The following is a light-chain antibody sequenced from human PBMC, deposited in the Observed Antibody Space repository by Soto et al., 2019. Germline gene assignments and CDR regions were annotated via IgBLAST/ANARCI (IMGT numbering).Light chain of an antibody. CDR3: QQYNNWPFIT. CDR2: GAS. V-gene: IGKV3-15*01. CDR1: QLVSSN. Sequence: VMTQSPVTLSVSPGERATLSCRASQLVSSNFLAWYQQKPGQAPRLLIYGASSRATGIPVRFSGSGSGTEFTLTISSLQSEDFAVYYCQQYNNWPFITFGQGTRLEIK. J-gene: IGKJ5*01.